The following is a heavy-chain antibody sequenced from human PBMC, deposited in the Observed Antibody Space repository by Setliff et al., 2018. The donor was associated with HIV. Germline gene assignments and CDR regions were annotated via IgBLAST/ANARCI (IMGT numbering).Heavy chain of an antibody. V-gene: IGHV3-33*06. CDR3: VKDVLKFWSGSGALDF. CDR1: GFTFNSYG. Sequence: GGSLRLSCAASGFTFNSYGIHWVRQAPGKGLEWVALIWYDASKKEYSDSVKGRFNILRDDSKKTAYLQMNSLRDEDTAVYYCVKDVLKFWSGSGALDFWGPGTLVTVYS. J-gene: IGHJ4*02. CDR2: IWYDASKK. D-gene: IGHD3-3*01.